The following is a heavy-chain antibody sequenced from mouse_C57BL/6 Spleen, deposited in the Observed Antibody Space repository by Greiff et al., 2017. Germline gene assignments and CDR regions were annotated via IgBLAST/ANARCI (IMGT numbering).Heavy chain of an antibody. V-gene: IGHV1-15*01. CDR1: GYTFTDYE. J-gene: IGHJ3*01. CDR2: IDPETGGT. Sequence: VKLQESGAELVRPGASVTLSCKASGYTFTDYEMHWVKQTPVHGLEWIGAIDPETGGTAYNQKFKGKAILTADKSSSSAYMELRSLTSEDSAVYYCTSQYDYDWAWFAYWGQGTLVTVSA. D-gene: IGHD2-4*01. CDR3: TSQYDYDWAWFAY.